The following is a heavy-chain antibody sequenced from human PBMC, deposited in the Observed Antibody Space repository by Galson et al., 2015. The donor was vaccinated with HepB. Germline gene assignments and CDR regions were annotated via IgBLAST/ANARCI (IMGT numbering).Heavy chain of an antibody. Sequence: CAISGDSVSDNIVAWNWIRQSPSRGLEWQGRTYYKSKWYNDYAVSVKSRITINPDTSKNRVYLQLNSVTPEDTAVYYCARAGPQGGADFDYWGQGTRVTVSS. CDR2: TYYKSKWYN. D-gene: IGHD1-26*01. CDR1: GDSVSDNIVA. CDR3: ARAGPQGGADFDY. J-gene: IGHJ4*02. V-gene: IGHV6-1*01.